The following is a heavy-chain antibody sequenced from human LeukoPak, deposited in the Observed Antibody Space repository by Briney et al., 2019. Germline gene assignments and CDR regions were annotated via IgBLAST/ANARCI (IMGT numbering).Heavy chain of an antibody. Sequence: PGGSLRLSCAVYGFTFSSYKMNWVRQAPGKGLEWVSYISSSGSTIYYADSVKGRFTISRDNAKKSLYLQMNSLRAEDTAVYYCARARLTDYVWGRRTFDIWGQGTMVTISS. CDR2: ISSSGSTI. V-gene: IGHV3-48*03. J-gene: IGHJ3*02. CDR3: ARARLTDYVWGRRTFDI. CDR1: GFTFSSYK. D-gene: IGHD3-16*01.